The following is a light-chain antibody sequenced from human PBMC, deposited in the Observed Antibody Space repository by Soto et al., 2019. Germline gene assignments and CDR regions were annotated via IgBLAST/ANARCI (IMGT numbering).Light chain of an antibody. J-gene: IGKJ1*01. CDR2: KAS. CDR3: QQYNGDSWT. CDR1: QSISSW. Sequence: DIQMTQSPSTLSASVGDRVTITCRASQSISSWLAWYQQKPGKAPKVLIYKASSLESGVPSRVSGSGSGTQWTLTSSSLQPDEVATEDGQQYNGDSWTFGQGNKVDSK. V-gene: IGKV1-5*03.